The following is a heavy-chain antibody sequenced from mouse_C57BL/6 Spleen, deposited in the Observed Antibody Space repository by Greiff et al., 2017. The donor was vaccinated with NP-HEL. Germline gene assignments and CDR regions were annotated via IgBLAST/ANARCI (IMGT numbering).Heavy chain of an antibody. J-gene: IGHJ2*01. CDR3: ARGDLGSYHFDY. Sequence: QVQLQQSGAELVMPGASVKLSCKASGYTFTSYWMHWVKQRPGQGLEWIGEIDPSDSYTNYNQKFKGKSTLTVDKSSSTAYMQLSSLTSEDSAVYYCARGDLGSYHFDYWGQGTTLTVSS. D-gene: IGHD1-1*02. V-gene: IGHV1-69*01. CDR1: GYTFTSYW. CDR2: IDPSDSYT.